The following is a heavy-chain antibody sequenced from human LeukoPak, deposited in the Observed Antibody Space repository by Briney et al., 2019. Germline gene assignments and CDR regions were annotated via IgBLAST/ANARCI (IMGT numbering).Heavy chain of an antibody. CDR2: ISAYNGNT. CDR3: ARVRIYGSGSYSWFDP. D-gene: IGHD3-10*01. J-gene: IGHJ5*02. Sequence: GASVKVSCKASGYTFTSYGISWVRQAPGQGLEWMGWISAYNGNTNYAQKLQGRVTMTTDTSTSTAYMELRSLRSDDTAVYYCARVRIYGSGSYSWFDPWGQGTLVTVSS. CDR1: GYTFTSYG. V-gene: IGHV1-18*01.